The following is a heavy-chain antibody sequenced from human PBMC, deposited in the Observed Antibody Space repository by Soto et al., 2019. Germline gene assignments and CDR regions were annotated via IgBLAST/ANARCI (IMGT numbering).Heavy chain of an antibody. CDR3: VKQMTTWTDSFFDF. V-gene: IGHV3-23*01. D-gene: IGHD4-17*01. CDR1: EFSFSRYA. CDR2: LGPDGRNT. J-gene: IGHJ4*02. Sequence: LILSCVASEFSFSRYAMTWVRQAAGKGLQWVAGLGPDGRNTFYGESVRGRFTISRDNSRNTLYLQMSSLRAEDTAVYFCVKQMTTWTDSFFDFWGQGIQVTVSS.